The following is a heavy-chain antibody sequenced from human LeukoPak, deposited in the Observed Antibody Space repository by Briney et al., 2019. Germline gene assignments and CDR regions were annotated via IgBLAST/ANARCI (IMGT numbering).Heavy chain of an antibody. Sequence: GGSLRLSCAASGFTFSNYAMSWVRQAPGKGLEWVSGISGSGCTYYADSVKGRFTISRDNSKNTLYLQMNSLRAEETAVYYCAKPTVTASSVYYYDMDVWGQGTTVTVSS. CDR2: ISGSGCT. CDR3: AKPTVTASSVYYYDMDV. J-gene: IGHJ6*02. D-gene: IGHD2-21*02. CDR1: GFTFSNYA. V-gene: IGHV3-23*01.